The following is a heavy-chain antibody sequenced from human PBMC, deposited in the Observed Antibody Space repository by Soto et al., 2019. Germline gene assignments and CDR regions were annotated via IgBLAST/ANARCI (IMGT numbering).Heavy chain of an antibody. D-gene: IGHD3-16*01. Sequence: SVSNAWMNWVRQAPGKGLEWVGRIKSTTDGGTTDYAAPVKGRFTISRDDSKNTLYLQMNSLKTEDTAGYYCTSSLGRYYYGMDVWGQGTTVTVSS. CDR1: SVSNAW. CDR2: IKSTTDGGTT. J-gene: IGHJ6*02. CDR3: TSSLGRYYYGMDV. V-gene: IGHV3-15*07.